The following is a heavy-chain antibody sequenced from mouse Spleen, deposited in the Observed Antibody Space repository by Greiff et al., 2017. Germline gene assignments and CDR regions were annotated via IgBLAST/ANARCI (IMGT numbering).Heavy chain of an antibody. D-gene: IGHD1-1*01. CDR3: ARPPYYYGSIYYFDY. CDR1: GFTFSSYA. Sequence: EVQVVESGGGLVKPGGSLKLSCAASGFTFSSYAMSWVRQTPEKRLEWVATISDGGSYTYYPDNVKGRFTISRDNAKNNLYLQMSHLKSEDTAMYYCARPPYYYGSIYYFDYWGQGTTLTVSS. CDR2: ISDGGSYT. J-gene: IGHJ2*01. V-gene: IGHV5-4*01.